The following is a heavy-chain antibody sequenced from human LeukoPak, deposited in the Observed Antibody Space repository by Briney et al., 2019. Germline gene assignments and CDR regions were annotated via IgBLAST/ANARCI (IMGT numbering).Heavy chain of an antibody. D-gene: IGHD2-2*02. J-gene: IGHJ3*02. CDR1: VGSINSGDYH. CDR3: ARGYRGIVVVPAAISAFDI. V-gene: IGHV4-30-4*08. Sequence: PLETLSLTCTVSVGSINSGDYHWSWIRQPPGKGLEWIGYIYYSGSTYYNPSLKSRVTISVDTSKNQFSLKLSSVTAADTAVYYCARGYRGIVVVPAAISAFDIWGQGTMVTVSS. CDR2: IYYSGST.